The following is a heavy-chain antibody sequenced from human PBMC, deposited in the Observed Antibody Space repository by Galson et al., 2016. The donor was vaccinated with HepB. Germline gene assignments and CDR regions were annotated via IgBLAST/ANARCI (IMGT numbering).Heavy chain of an antibody. Sequence: SLRLSCAVSGFTVSNNYMSWVRQAPGKGLEGVSVIYSGGSAYYADSVRGRFTISRDSSKNTLYLQMSSLRVEDTAVYHCASHPVAGQHWGQGTQVTVSS. CDR1: GFTVSNNY. CDR3: ASHPVAGQH. D-gene: IGHD6-19*01. V-gene: IGHV3-66*04. J-gene: IGHJ1*01. CDR2: IYSGGSA.